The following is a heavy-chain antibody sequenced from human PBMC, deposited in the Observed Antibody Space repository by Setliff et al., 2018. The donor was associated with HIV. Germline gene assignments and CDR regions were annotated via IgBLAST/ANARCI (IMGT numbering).Heavy chain of an antibody. J-gene: IGHJ4*02. CDR2: MYYSGST. CDR1: GGSISSYY. V-gene: IGHV4-59*12. Sequence: SETLSLTCTVSGGSISSYYWSWIRQPPGKGLEWMGYMYYSGSTNYNPSLKSRVTISGDTSKNQFSLKLSSVTAADTAVYFCAREGSTSWYADYWGQGTLVTVSS. CDR3: AREGSTSWYADY. D-gene: IGHD6-13*01.